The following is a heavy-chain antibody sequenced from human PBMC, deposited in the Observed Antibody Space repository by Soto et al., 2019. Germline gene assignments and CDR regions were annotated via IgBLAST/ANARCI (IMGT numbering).Heavy chain of an antibody. CDR3: ARESGKALVWFGPFSLDY. CDR1: GYTYTNNA. Sequence: QVQLVQSGAEVKKPGASVKVSCKASGYTYTNNAMHWVRQAPGQSLERMGWINVGNGNTKYSQKFQGRVTITRDTSATTAYMELSSLTSKDTAVYYCARESGKALVWFGPFSLDYWGQGTLVTVSS. J-gene: IGHJ4*02. D-gene: IGHD3-10*01. CDR2: INVGNGNT. V-gene: IGHV1-3*01.